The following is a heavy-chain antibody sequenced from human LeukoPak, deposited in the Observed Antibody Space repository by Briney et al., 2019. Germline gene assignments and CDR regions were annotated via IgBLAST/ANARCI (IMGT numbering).Heavy chain of an antibody. D-gene: IGHD3-22*01. Sequence: GGSLRLSCAASGFTFSSYAMSWVRQAPGKGLEWVSSITGSSASTYYADSVKGRFTISRDNSKNTLYLQMNSLRAEDMAVYFCAKLDYYDTHWGQGTLVAVSS. J-gene: IGHJ4*02. CDR3: AKLDYYDTH. CDR2: ITGSSAST. CDR1: GFTFSSYA. V-gene: IGHV3-23*01.